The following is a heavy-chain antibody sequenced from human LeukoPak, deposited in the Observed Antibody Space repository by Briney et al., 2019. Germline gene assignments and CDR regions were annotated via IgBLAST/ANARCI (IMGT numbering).Heavy chain of an antibody. V-gene: IGHV4-59*08. CDR3: ARHDAVPVIRRGFDL. CDR2: IYSSGTT. Sequence: SETLSLTCRVSGGSVSGFYWSWIRQPPGKGLEYIGYIYSSGTTLYSPSLKSRVTISIDTSENHFSLKLSSVTAADPAVYYCARHDAVPVIRRGFDLWGQGTLVTVSS. CDR1: GGSVSGFY. J-gene: IGHJ4*02. D-gene: IGHD2-21*02.